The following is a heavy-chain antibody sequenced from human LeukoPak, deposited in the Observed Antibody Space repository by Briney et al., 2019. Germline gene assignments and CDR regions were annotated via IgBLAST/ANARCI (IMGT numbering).Heavy chain of an antibody. Sequence: GASVKVSCKASGDTFTSYYMHWVRQAPGQGLEWMGIINPSGGSTSYAQKFQGRVTMTRDTSTSTVYMELSSLRSGDTAVYYCARDPKVAAAGTRYFDLWGRGTLVTVSS. V-gene: IGHV1-46*01. CDR2: INPSGGST. J-gene: IGHJ2*01. CDR3: ARDPKVAAAGTRYFDL. D-gene: IGHD6-13*01. CDR1: GDTFTSYY.